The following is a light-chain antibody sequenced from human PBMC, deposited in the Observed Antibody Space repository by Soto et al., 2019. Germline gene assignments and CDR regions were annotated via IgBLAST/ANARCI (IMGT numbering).Light chain of an antibody. Sequence: QSVLTQPPSVSGAPGQRVTISCTESSSNIGAGYDVYWYQQLPGTAPKLLIYDNSNRPSGVPDRFFGSKSGTSASLAITGLQAEDEADYYCQSYDSSLSGWVFGGGTKLTVL. CDR2: DNS. CDR3: QSYDSSLSGWV. V-gene: IGLV1-40*01. CDR1: SSNIGAGYD. J-gene: IGLJ3*02.